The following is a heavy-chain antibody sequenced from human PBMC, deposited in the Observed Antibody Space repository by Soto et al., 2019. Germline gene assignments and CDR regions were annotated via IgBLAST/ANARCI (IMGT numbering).Heavy chain of an antibody. V-gene: IGHV4-59*01. Sequence: SETLSLTCTVSGSSLSSYHWSWIRQPPGKGLEWIGYIYYSGSTNYNPSLKSRVTISVDTSKNQFSLKLSSVTAADTAVYYCARASRIMITFGGVIGYYFDYWGRGTLVTVS. CDR3: ARASRIMITFGGVIGYYFDY. CDR1: GSSLSSYH. J-gene: IGHJ4*02. CDR2: IYYSGST. D-gene: IGHD3-16*02.